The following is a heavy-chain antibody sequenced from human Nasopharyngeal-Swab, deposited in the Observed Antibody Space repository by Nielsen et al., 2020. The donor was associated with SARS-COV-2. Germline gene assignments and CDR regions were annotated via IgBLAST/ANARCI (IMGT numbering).Heavy chain of an antibody. J-gene: IGHJ6*02. D-gene: IGHD5-12*01. CDR3: AKDRDSGDDSDDYYHYYGMDV. V-gene: IGHV3-23*01. CDR2: ISGSDYST. Sequence: GGSLRLSCAASGFTFSSYAMSWVRQAPGKGLEWVSAISGSDYSTYYADSVKGRFTISRDNSKNTVSLQMNSLRVEDTAMYYCAKDRDSGDDSDDYYHYYGMDVWGQGTTVTVS. CDR1: GFTFSSYA.